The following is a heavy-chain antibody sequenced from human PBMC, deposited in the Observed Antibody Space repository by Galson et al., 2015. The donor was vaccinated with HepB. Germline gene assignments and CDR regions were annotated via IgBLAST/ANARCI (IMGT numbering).Heavy chain of an antibody. CDR2: LTGGSDIT. V-gene: IGHV3-23*01. CDR3: ARTTWRDKNWPIFDS. CDR1: GFTFSRNA. J-gene: IGHJ4*02. Sequence: SLRLSCAASGFTFSRNAMSWVRQAPGKGLEWVSSLTGGSDITNIADSAKGRFSISRDNSKNTLYLQMNSLRVEDTAFYYCARTTWRDKNWPIFDSWGQGTLVTVSS. D-gene: IGHD1-1*01.